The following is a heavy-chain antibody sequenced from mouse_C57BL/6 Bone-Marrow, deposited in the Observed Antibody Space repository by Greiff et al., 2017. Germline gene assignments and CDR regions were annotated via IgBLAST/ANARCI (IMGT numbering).Heavy chain of an antibody. CDR3: TTWSFAY. CDR1: GFNIKDDY. CDR2: IDPENGGP. D-gene: IGHD1-1*02. J-gene: IGHJ2*01. Sequence: VQLQQSGAELVRPGASVKLSCTASGFNIKDDYMHWVKQRPEQGLEWIGWIDPENGGPEYASKFQGKATITADTSSNTAYLQLSSRTSEVTYVYCCTTWSFAYWGQGTTLTGSA. V-gene: IGHV14-4*01.